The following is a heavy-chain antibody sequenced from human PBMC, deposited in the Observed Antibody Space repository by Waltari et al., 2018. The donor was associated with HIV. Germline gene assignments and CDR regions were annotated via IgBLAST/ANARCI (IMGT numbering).Heavy chain of an antibody. CDR3: ARDLGGSGWYDYYYGMDV. V-gene: IGHV3-48*03. CDR1: GWPVSDCE. CDR2: ISSSGNTI. D-gene: IGHD6-19*01. J-gene: IGHJ6*02. Sequence: EVLLVESGGGLVQAGGSLRLSCAASGWPVSDCELNWGRQAPGKGLEWVSYISSSGNTIHYADSVKGRFTISRDNAKNSLYLQMNSLRAEDTTVYYCARDLGGSGWYDYYYGMDVWGQGTTVTVSS.